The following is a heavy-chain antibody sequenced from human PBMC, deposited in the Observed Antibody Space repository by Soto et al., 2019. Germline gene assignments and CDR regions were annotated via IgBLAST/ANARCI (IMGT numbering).Heavy chain of an antibody. Sequence: ETLSLTCAVYGGSFSGYYWSLIRQPPGKGLEWIGEINHSGSTNYNPSLKSRVTISVDTSKNQFSLKLSSVTAADTAVYYCARGLGIAAAGTPFDYWGQGTLVTVSS. CDR1: GGSFSGYY. CDR3: ARGLGIAAAGTPFDY. CDR2: INHSGST. J-gene: IGHJ4*02. D-gene: IGHD6-13*01. V-gene: IGHV4-34*01.